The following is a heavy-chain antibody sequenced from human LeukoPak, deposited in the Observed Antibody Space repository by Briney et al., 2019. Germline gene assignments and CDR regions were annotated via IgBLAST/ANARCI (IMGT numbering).Heavy chain of an antibody. J-gene: IGHJ4*02. CDR2: ISSSGSYI. D-gene: IGHD5-12*01. V-gene: IGHV3-21*01. CDR3: ARGRRYSGYEFDY. CDR1: GFTFSSYS. Sequence: GGSLRLSCAASGFTFSSYSMNWVHQAPGKGLEWVSSISSSGSYIYYADSVKGRFTISRDNAKNSLYLQMNSLRAEDTAVYYCARGRRYSGYEFDYWGQGTLVTDSS.